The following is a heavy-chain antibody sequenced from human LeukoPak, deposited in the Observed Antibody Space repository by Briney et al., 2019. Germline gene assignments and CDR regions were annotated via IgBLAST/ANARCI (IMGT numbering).Heavy chain of an antibody. V-gene: IGHV4-31*03. Sequence: PSETLSLTCTVSGGSISSGGYYWSWFRQHPGKGLEWIGYIYYSGSTYYNPSLKSRVTISVDTSKNQFSLKLSSVTAADTAVYYCARVRGEAFDIWGQGTMVTVSS. CDR3: ARVRGEAFDI. CDR2: IYYSGST. CDR1: GGSISSGGYY. J-gene: IGHJ3*02.